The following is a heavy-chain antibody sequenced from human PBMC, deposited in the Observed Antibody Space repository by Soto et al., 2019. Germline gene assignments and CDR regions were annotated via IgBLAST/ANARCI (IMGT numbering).Heavy chain of an antibody. V-gene: IGHV4-31*03. D-gene: IGHD3-10*01. Sequence: SETLSLTCTVSGGSISSGGFYWSWIRQHPGKGLEWIGYIYYSGSTYYNPSLKSRVTISVDTSKNQFSLKLSSVTAADTAVYYCAREVWFGESYYYGMDVWGQGTTVTVSS. CDR2: IYYSGST. CDR3: AREVWFGESYYYGMDV. J-gene: IGHJ6*02. CDR1: GGSISSGGFY.